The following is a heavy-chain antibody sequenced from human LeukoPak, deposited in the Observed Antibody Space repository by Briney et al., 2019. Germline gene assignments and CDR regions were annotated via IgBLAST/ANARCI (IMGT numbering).Heavy chain of an antibody. J-gene: IGHJ4*02. Sequence: SETLSLTCAVYGGSFSGYYWSWISQPPGKGLDWIGEINHSGSTNYNPSLKSLDTISVETSKNTFSLKLSSFTAADPAVYSCARGSAGWYSIDYWGQGTLVAVSS. CDR3: ARGSAGWYSIDY. CDR1: GGSFSGYY. CDR2: INHSGST. V-gene: IGHV4-34*01. D-gene: IGHD6-19*01.